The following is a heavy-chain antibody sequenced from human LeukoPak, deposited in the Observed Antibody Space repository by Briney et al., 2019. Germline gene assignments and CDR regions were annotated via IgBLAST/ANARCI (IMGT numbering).Heavy chain of an antibody. CDR1: VYTFTSYG. V-gene: IGHV1-18*01. CDR3: ARGYYYDSSGYPLDY. CDR2: ISAYNGNT. J-gene: IGHJ4*02. Sequence: ASVKVSCKASVYTFTSYGISWVRQAPGQGLEWMGWISAYNGNTNYAQKLQDRVTMTTDTSTRTSYMELRSMRSDDTAVYYCARGYYYDSSGYPLDYWGQGRLVTVSS. D-gene: IGHD3-22*01.